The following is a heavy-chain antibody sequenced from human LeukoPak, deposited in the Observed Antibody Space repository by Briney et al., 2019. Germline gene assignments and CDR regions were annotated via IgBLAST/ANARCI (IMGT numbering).Heavy chain of an antibody. D-gene: IGHD2-2*01. J-gene: IGHJ4*02. Sequence: PSETLSLTCAVSGGTISTTHWRSWVRQPPGKGLEWIGEIFHSGSTNYNPSLKSRVTISVDTSKNQFSLKLSCVTAADTAVYYCARRIVPAAFGYWGQGTLVTVSS. CDR2: IFHSGST. V-gene: IGHV4-4*02. CDR3: ARRIVPAAFGY. CDR1: GGTISTTHW.